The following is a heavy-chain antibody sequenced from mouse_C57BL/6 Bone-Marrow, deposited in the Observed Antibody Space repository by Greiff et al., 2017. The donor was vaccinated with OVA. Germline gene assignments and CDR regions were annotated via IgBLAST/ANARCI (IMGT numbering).Heavy chain of an antibody. J-gene: IGHJ1*03. CDR1: GFSLSTSGMG. CDR3: ARRALITTVVAHWYFDV. CDR2: IYWDDDK. Sequence: VKLMESGPGILQSSQTLSLTCSFSGFSLSTSGMGVSWIRQPSGKGLEWLAHIYWDDDKRYNPSLKRRLTISKDTSRNQVFLKITSVDTADTATYYCARRALITTVVAHWYFDVWGTGTTVTVSS. V-gene: IGHV8-12*01. D-gene: IGHD1-1*01.